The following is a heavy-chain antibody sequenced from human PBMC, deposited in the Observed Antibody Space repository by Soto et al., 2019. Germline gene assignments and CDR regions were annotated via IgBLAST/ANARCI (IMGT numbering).Heavy chain of an antibody. D-gene: IGHD6-6*01. Sequence: SVKVSCKASGYTFTSYAMHWVRQAPGQGLEWMGWISAGNGNTKYSQKFQGRVTITRDTSASTAYMELSSLRSEDTAVYYCARDLEYSSSLGMDVWGQGTTVTVS. J-gene: IGHJ6*02. CDR1: GYTFTSYA. CDR2: ISAGNGNT. V-gene: IGHV1-3*01. CDR3: ARDLEYSSSLGMDV.